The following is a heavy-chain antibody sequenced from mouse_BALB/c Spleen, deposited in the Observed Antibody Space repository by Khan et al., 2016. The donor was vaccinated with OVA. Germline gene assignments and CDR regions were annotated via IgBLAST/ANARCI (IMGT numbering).Heavy chain of an antibody. V-gene: IGHV2-6-1*01. CDR2: IWSDGST. J-gene: IGHJ4*01. CDR1: GFSLTIYG. Sequence: VQLQESGPGLAAPSQSLSITCTISGFSLTIYGVHWVRQPPGKGLEWLAVIWSDGSTSYNSALKSRLTITKDNSQSQVFLKMNSLQTDDTAIYFCARQPYYHYNIMDYWGQGTSVTVSS. CDR3: ARQPYYHYNIMDY. D-gene: IGHD2-10*01.